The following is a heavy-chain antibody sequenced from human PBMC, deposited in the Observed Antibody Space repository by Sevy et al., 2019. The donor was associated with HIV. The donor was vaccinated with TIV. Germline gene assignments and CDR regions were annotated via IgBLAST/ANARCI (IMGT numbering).Heavy chain of an antibody. CDR3: ATAPGTGY. CDR2: IKSNSDGGTT. CDR1: GFSLETFW. Sequence: GVSLRLSCAASGFSLETFWIHWVRQAPGKGLEWVGRIKSNSDGGTTDYAAPLEGRFTMSRDDSENKIYLQINNLKIEDTAVYYCATAPGTGYWGQGTLVTVSS. J-gene: IGHJ4*02. D-gene: IGHD3-10*01. V-gene: IGHV3-15*01.